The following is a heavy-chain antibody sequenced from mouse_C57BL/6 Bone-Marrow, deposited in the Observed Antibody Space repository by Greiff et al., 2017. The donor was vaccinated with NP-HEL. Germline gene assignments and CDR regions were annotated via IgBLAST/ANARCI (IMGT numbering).Heavy chain of an antibody. V-gene: IGHV5-17*01. J-gene: IGHJ1*03. CDR3: ARRDYYGSKGDWYFDV. CDR2: ISSGSSTI. D-gene: IGHD1-1*01. Sequence: EVQGVESGGGLVKPGGSLKLSCAASGFTFSDYGMHWVRQAPEKGLEWVAYISSGSSTIYYADTVQGRFTISRDNAKNTLFLQMTILRSEDTAMYYCARRDYYGSKGDWYFDVWGTGTTVTVSS. CDR1: GFTFSDYG.